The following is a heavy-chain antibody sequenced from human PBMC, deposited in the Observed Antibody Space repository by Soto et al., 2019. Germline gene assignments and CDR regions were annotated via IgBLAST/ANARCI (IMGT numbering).Heavy chain of an antibody. V-gene: IGHV1-69*12. J-gene: IGHJ5*02. CDR2: IIPIFGTA. D-gene: IGHD6-25*01. CDR3: ARDRLGQRSGGGKNWFDP. Sequence: QVQLVQSGAEVKKPGSSVKVSCKASGGTFSSYAISWVRQAPGQGLEWMGGIIPIFGTANYAQKFQGRVTITADESTSTAYMELSSLRSEDTAVYYCARDRLGQRSGGGKNWFDPWGQGTLVTVSS. CDR1: GGTFSSYA.